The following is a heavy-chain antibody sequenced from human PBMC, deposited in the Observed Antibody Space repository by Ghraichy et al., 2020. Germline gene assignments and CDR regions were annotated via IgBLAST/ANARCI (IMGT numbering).Heavy chain of an antibody. CDR2: ISGSGGST. V-gene: IGHV3-23*01. Sequence: GGSLRLSCAASGFTFSSYSMSWVRQAPGKGLEWVSVISGSGGSTYSAASVRGRFTISRDTSKNTLYQQMNSLRAEDTVVYYCAARRDDFWSGLDNWGQGTLVTVSS. D-gene: IGHD3-3*01. CDR3: AARRDDFWSGLDN. J-gene: IGHJ4*02. CDR1: GFTFSSYS.